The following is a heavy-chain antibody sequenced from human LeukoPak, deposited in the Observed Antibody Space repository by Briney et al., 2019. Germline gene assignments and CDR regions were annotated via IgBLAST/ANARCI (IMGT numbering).Heavy chain of an antibody. CDR1: GVSVGGYY. J-gene: IGHJ4*02. CDR3: AWMRCGHTDNRCYNY. CDR2: IRSGYT. V-gene: IGHV4-34*01. D-gene: IGHD2-2*02. Sequence: PSETLSLTCAVHGVSVGGYYWSWIRQSPGKGLEWIGEIRSGYTNYTPSLQTRVTLSTDTSENHLYLCLTSVTSADTAVYDCAWMRCGHTDNRCYNYWGQGTLVTVSS.